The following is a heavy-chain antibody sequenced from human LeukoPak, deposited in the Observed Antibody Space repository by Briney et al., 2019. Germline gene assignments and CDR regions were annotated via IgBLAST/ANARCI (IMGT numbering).Heavy chain of an antibody. Sequence: SQTLSLTCTVSGGSTSSGDYYWSWIRQPPGKGLEWIGYTYYSGSTYYNPSLKSRVTISVDTSKNQFSLKLTSVTAADTAVYYCARPYYYDSRIDPWGQGTLVTVSS. CDR2: TYYSGST. D-gene: IGHD3-22*01. J-gene: IGHJ5*02. CDR1: GGSTSSGDYY. V-gene: IGHV4-30-4*01. CDR3: ARPYYYDSRIDP.